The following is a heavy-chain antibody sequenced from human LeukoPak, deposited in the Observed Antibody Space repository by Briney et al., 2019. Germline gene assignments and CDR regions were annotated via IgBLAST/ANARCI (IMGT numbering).Heavy chain of an antibody. J-gene: IGHJ4*02. CDR1: GFTFSSYA. Sequence: GGSLRLSCAASGFTFSSYAMSWVRPAPGKGLEWVSAISGSGGSTYYADSVKGRFTISRDNSKNTLYLQMNSLRAEDTAVYYCAKVPLLIAAAGSANYWGQGTLVTVSS. D-gene: IGHD6-13*01. V-gene: IGHV3-23*01. CDR3: AKVPLLIAAAGSANY. CDR2: ISGSGGST.